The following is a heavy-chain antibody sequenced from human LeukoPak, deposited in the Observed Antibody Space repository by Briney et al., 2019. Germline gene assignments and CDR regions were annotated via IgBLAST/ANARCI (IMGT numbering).Heavy chain of an antibody. Sequence: ASVKVSCKASGYTFTSYAMNWVRQAPGQGLEWMGWINTNTGNPTYAQGFTGRFVFSLDTSVSTAYLQISSLKAEDTAVYYCAREPGLANYYYYYMDVWGKGTTVTVSS. D-gene: IGHD6-6*01. CDR3: AREPGLANYYYYYMDV. CDR1: GYTFTSYA. V-gene: IGHV7-4-1*02. J-gene: IGHJ6*03. CDR2: INTNTGNP.